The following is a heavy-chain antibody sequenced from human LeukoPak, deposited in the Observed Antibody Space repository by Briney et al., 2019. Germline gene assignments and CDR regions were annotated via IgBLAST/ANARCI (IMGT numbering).Heavy chain of an antibody. CDR1: GFTFSTYA. D-gene: IGHD3-10*01. CDR2: ISGSGGST. V-gene: IGHV3-23*01. CDR3: AKGRGLPKVRYYFDY. J-gene: IGHJ4*02. Sequence: GGSLRLSCAASGFTFSTYAMSWVRQAPGKGLEWVSAISGSGGSTYYADSVKGRFTISRDNSKNTLYLQMNSLRAEDTAVYYCAKGRGLPKVRYYFDYWGQGTLVTVSS.